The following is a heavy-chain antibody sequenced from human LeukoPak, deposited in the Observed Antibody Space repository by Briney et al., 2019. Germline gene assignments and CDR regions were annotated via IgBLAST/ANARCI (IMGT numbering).Heavy chain of an antibody. V-gene: IGHV3-23*01. J-gene: IGHJ4*02. CDR2: ISGSGVST. CDR1: GFRFSSYA. D-gene: IGHD3-10*01. Sequence: GGSLRLACAASGFRFSSYAMSWVRQAPGKGLEWVSAISGSGVSTCYADSVKGRFTISRDNSKNTLYLQMNSLRAEDTAVYYCAKQLGRGDWGQGTLVTVSS. CDR3: AKQLGRGD.